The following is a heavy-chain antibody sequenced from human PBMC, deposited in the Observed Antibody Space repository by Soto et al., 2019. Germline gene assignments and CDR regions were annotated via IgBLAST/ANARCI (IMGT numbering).Heavy chain of an antibody. CDR1: GFSFSNYG. J-gene: IGHJ6*02. CDR3: ATDILTGYYNRYYYYGMDV. CDR2: ISYDGSNK. Sequence: PGGSLRLSCAASGFSFSNYGLLWVRQAPGKGLEWVASISYDGSNKYYADSVKGRFTISRDNSKNTVYLQMNSLRAEDTAVYYCATDILTGYYNRYYYYGMDVWGQGTTVTVSS. D-gene: IGHD3-9*01. V-gene: IGHV3-30*03.